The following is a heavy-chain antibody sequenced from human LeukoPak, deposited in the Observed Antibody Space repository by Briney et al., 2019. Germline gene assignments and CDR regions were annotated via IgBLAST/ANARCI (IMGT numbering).Heavy chain of an antibody. V-gene: IGHV5-51*01. CDR2: FYPVDSDT. J-gene: IGHJ3*02. Sequence: RGESLKISCKGSGCSFNTYWIGWVRQMPGKGLEWMGIFYPVDSDTKYSPSFQGQVTISADKSISTAYLQWSSLKASDTAMYYCARLRHSGSYYSDAFDIWGQGTMVTVSS. CDR3: ARLRHSGSYYSDAFDI. CDR1: GCSFNTYW. D-gene: IGHD1-26*01.